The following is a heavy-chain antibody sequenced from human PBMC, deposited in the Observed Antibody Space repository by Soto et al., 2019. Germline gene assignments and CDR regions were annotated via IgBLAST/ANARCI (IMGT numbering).Heavy chain of an antibody. D-gene: IGHD5-18*01. J-gene: IGHJ4*02. CDR3: VSDRGYGHASVPYS. V-gene: IGHV3-30*13. CDR1: GFAFSSYG. CDR2: ISYDGSLQ. Sequence: QAQLVESGGGVVQPGRSLRLSCAASGFAFSSYGMHWVRQAPGTGLEWVAVISYDGSLQHYADSVKGRFTISRDNSKNRVLLQMGSRRAEDTAVYYCVSDRGYGHASVPYSWGQGTLVSVSS.